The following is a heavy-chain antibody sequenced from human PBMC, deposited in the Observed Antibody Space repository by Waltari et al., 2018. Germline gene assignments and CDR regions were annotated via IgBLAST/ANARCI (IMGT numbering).Heavy chain of an antibody. V-gene: IGHV1-69-2*01. CDR1: GYTFTDYY. D-gene: IGHD1-1*01. J-gene: IGHJ4*02. CDR3: ARALRVLRNGVDY. CDR2: VDPEDGET. Sequence: EVQLVQSGAEVKKPGATVKISCKASGYTFTDYYMHWVPQAPGKGLEWMGRVDPEDGETIYAEKFQGRVTITADTSTDTAYMELSSLRSEDTAVYYCARALRVLRNGVDYWGQGTLVTVSS.